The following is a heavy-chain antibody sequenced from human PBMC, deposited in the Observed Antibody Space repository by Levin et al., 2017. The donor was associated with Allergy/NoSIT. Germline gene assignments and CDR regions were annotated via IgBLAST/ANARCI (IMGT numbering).Heavy chain of an antibody. CDR1: GYTFRVYG. Sequence: ASVKVSCKASGYTFRVYGIIWVRQAPGEGLEWLGWISPNNGHTKVSHKVQGRVTMTTDASTTTAYLDIRSLTSDDTAVYYCARDLGTGWYDNAFEIWRQGTLVSVSS. J-gene: IGHJ3*02. V-gene: IGHV1-18*01. D-gene: IGHD6-19*01. CDR3: ARDLGTGWYDNAFEI. CDR2: ISPNNGHT.